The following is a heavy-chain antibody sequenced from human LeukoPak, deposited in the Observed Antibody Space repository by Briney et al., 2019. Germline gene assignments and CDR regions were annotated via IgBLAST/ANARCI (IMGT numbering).Heavy chain of an antibody. D-gene: IGHD3-9*01. Sequence: PSGTLSLTCAVSGVFISSGNWWSWVRQPPGKGLEWIGEIYHSGSTNYNPSLKSRVTISVDTSKNQFSLKLSSVTAADTAVYYCARISLTGYAPISGYFDYWGQGTLVTVSS. V-gene: IGHV4-4*02. CDR1: GVFISSGNW. CDR2: IYHSGST. CDR3: ARISLTGYAPISGYFDY. J-gene: IGHJ4*02.